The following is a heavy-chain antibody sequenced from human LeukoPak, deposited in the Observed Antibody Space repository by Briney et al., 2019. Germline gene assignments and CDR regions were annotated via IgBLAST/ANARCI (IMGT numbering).Heavy chain of an antibody. J-gene: IGHJ6*03. CDR2: ISAYNGNT. V-gene: IGHV1-18*01. Sequence: ASVKVSCKASGYTFTSYGISWVRQAPGQGLEWMGWISAYNGNTNYAQKLQGRVTMTTDTSTSTAYMELRSLRSDDTAVYYCARDGIVVVPSHYYMDVWGKGTTVTASS. CDR3: ARDGIVVVPSHYYMDV. CDR1: GYTFTSYG. D-gene: IGHD2-2*01.